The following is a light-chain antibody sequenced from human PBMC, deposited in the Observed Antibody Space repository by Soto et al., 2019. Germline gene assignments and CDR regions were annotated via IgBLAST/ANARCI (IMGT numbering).Light chain of an antibody. CDR3: QQYNNWLSIT. J-gene: IGKJ5*01. V-gene: IGKV3-15*01. Sequence: EIVMPQSPATPSVSPGERATLSCRASQSVSSNLAWYQQKPGQAPRLLIYGASTRATGIPARFSGSGSGTEFTLTISSLQSEDFAVYYCQQYNNWLSITFGQGTRLEIK. CDR2: GAS. CDR1: QSVSSN.